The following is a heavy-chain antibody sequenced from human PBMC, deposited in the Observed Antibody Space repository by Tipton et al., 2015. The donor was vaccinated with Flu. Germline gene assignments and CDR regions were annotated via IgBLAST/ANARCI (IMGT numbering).Heavy chain of an antibody. CDR3: ARVGWQQPSPYY. Sequence: TLSLTCTVSGASISSNGYYWTWIRQHPGEGLEWIGYIYNGGSPAYNSSLKSRVSISIDTSKNQFSLNMRSVTAADTAVYYCARVGWQQPSPYYWGQGTSVTASS. D-gene: IGHD6-13*01. V-gene: IGHV4-31*03. CDR1: GASISSNGYY. CDR2: IYNGGSP. J-gene: IGHJ4*02.